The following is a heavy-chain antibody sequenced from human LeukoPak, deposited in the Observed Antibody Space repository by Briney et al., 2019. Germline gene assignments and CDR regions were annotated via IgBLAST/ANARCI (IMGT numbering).Heavy chain of an antibody. D-gene: IGHD2-15*01. CDR1: GYSISSGYY. Sequence: SETLSLTCAVSGYSISSGYYWGWIRQPPGKGLEWIGSIYHSGSTYYNPSLKSRVTISVDTSKNQFSLKLSSVTAADTAVYYCASRLGYCSGGSCDLGGWFDPWGQGTLVTVSS. J-gene: IGHJ5*02. V-gene: IGHV4-38-2*01. CDR3: ASRLGYCSGGSCDLGGWFDP. CDR2: IYHSGST.